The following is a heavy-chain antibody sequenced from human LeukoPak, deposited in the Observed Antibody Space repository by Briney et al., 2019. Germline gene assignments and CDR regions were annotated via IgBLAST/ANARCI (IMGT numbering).Heavy chain of an antibody. CDR1: GGTFISYA. V-gene: IGHV1-69*05. J-gene: IGHJ4*02. CDR3: ARVGRWLQFRGYFDY. Sequence: SVKVSCKASGGTFISYAISWVRQAPGQGREWMGGIIPIFGTANYAQKFQVRVTITTDESTSTAYMELSSLRSEDTAVYYCARVGRWLQFRGYFDYWGQGTLVTVSS. D-gene: IGHD5-24*01. CDR2: IIPIFGTA.